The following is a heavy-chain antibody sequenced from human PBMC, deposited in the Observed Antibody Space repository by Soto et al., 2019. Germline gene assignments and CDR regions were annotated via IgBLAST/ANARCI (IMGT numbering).Heavy chain of an antibody. V-gene: IGHV3-23*01. J-gene: IGHJ6*02. CDR2: ISGNATST. CDR3: AKKARIISRYGLDV. CDR1: GFTFSSFA. Sequence: LRLSCAASGFTFSSFAMNWVRQAPGKGLEWVAVISGNATSTYYADSVKGRFTISRDNSKNTMYLQMNSLRAEDTAVYYCAKKARIISRYGLDVWGQGTTVTVSS.